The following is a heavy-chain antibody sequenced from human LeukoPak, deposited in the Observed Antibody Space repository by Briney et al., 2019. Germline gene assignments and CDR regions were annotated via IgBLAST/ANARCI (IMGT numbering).Heavy chain of an antibody. V-gene: IGHV1-2*02. CDR2: INPNSGGT. D-gene: IGHD6-19*01. CDR1: GYTFTGYY. Sequence: ASVKVSCKASGYTFTGYYMHWVRQAPGQGLGWMGWINPNSGGTNYAQKFQGRVTMTRDTSISTAYMELSRLRSDDTAVYYCARDRGIAVAGYYFDYWGQGTLVTVSS. CDR3: ARDRGIAVAGYYFDY. J-gene: IGHJ4*02.